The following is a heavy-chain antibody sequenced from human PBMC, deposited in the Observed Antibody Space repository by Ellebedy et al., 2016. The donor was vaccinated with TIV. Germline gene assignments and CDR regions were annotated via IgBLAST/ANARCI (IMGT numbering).Heavy chain of an antibody. CDR3: ARSYDSSGYRLDY. D-gene: IGHD3-22*01. CDR2: IYYSGST. Sequence: MPSETLSLTCTVSGGSISSYYWSWIRQPPGKGLEWIGYIYYSGSTNCNPSLKSRVTISVDTSKNQFSLKLSSVTAADTAVYYCARSYDSSGYRLDYWGQGTLVTVSS. V-gene: IGHV4-59*01. J-gene: IGHJ4*02. CDR1: GGSISSYY.